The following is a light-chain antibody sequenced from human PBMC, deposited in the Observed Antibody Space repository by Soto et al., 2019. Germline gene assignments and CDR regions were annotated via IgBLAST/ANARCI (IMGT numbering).Light chain of an antibody. Sequence: DIVMTQFPATLSVSPGERATLSCRASQSVGSNLAWYQQKPGQAPRLLFYGASTRATGIPARFSGSGSGTEFTLTISSLQSEDSALYYCQQYDHWPPETFGQGTKVEIK. CDR1: QSVGSN. J-gene: IGKJ1*01. CDR2: GAS. V-gene: IGKV3-15*01. CDR3: QQYDHWPPET.